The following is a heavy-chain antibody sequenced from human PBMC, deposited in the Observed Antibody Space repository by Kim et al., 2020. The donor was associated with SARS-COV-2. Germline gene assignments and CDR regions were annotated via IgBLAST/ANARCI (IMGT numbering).Heavy chain of an antibody. V-gene: IGHV1-2*02. CDR3: ARGANTLSAFDL. Sequence: TKYAKRFQGRGTMTKDTSISTVYMELSRLKSDETAVYYCARGANTLSAFDLWGQGTMVTVSS. CDR2: T. J-gene: IGHJ3*01.